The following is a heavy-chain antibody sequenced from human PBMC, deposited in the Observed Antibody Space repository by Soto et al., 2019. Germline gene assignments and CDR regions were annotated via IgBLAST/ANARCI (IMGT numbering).Heavy chain of an antibody. J-gene: IGHJ4*02. V-gene: IGHV1-18*01. D-gene: IGHD2-2*01. Sequence: GASVKVSCKASGYTFTSYGISWVRQAPGQGLEWMGWISAYNGNTNYAQKLQGRVTMTTDTSTSTAYMELRSLRSDDTAVYYCALRLGCSSTSCYDYWGQGTLVTVSS. CDR1: GYTFTSYG. CDR2: ISAYNGNT. CDR3: ALRLGCSSTSCYDY.